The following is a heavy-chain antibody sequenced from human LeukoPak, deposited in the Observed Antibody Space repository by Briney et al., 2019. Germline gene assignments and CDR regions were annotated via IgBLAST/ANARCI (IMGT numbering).Heavy chain of an antibody. Sequence: GGSLRLSCAASGFTFSSYAMSWVRQAPGKGLKWVSAISGGGGSTYYADSVKGRFTISRDNSKNTLYLQMNSLRAEDTAVYYCARAGRSSGWYSPFDYWGQGTLVTVSS. V-gene: IGHV3-23*01. D-gene: IGHD6-19*01. CDR3: ARAGRSSGWYSPFDY. CDR2: ISGGGGST. CDR1: GFTFSSYA. J-gene: IGHJ4*02.